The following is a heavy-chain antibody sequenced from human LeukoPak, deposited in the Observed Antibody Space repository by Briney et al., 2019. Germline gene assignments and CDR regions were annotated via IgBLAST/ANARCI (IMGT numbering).Heavy chain of an antibody. Sequence: GGSLRLSCAASGFTFSSYAMSWVRQAPGKGLEWVSDISGSGSSTYYADSVKGRFTISRDTSKDTLYLQMNGLRAEDTAVYYCAKALTSYYNYMDVWGKGTTVTVSS. CDR3: AKALTSYYNYMDV. V-gene: IGHV3-23*01. J-gene: IGHJ6*03. CDR1: GFTFSSYA. CDR2: ISGSGSST.